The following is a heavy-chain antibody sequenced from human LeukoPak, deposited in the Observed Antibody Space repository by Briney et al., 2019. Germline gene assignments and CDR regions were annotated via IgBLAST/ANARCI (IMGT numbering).Heavy chain of an antibody. CDR1: GGTFSSYA. CDR2: IIPIFGTA. D-gene: IGHD3-9*01. V-gene: IGHV1-69*13. Sequence: VASVKVSCKASGGTFSSYAISWVRQAPGQGLEWMGGIIPIFGTANYAQKFQGRVTITADESTSTAYMELSSLRSEDTAVYYCARAGDRDYDILTAPPRYWGQGTLVTVSS. J-gene: IGHJ4*02. CDR3: ARAGDRDYDILTAPPRY.